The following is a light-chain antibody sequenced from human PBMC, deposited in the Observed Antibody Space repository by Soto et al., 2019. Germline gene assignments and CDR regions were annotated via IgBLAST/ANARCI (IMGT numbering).Light chain of an antibody. Sequence: QSVLTQPASVSGSPGQSITISCTGTSSDVGDYNYVSWYQQHPDKAPKLMIYEVSNRPSGVSNRFSGSKSGNTASLTISGLQAEDEADYYCSSYTGNSLYVFGIGTRSPS. CDR3: SSYTGNSLYV. CDR2: EVS. J-gene: IGLJ1*01. CDR1: SSDVGDYNY. V-gene: IGLV2-14*01.